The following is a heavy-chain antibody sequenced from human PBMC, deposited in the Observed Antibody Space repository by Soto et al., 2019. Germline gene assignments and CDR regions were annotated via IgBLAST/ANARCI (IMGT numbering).Heavy chain of an antibody. CDR1: GDSINSDKYY. V-gene: IGHV4-39*01. CDR3: ARGRGGWFINQLLNAFDI. D-gene: IGHD2-2*01. J-gene: IGHJ3*02. CDR2: IYFRGNT. Sequence: SETLSLTCSVSGDSINSDKYYWGWIRQPPGKGLEWIGSIYFRGNTYYNPSLQTRVTISLDKSKSQFSLKLNSVTAADSAVYYCARGRGGWFINQLLNAFDIWGQGTMVTVSS.